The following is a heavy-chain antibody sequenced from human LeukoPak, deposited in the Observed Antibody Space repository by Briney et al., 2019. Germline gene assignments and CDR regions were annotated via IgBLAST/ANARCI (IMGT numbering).Heavy chain of an antibody. D-gene: IGHD1-26*01. V-gene: IGHV3-23*01. CDR1: GFTFSSYA. CDR3: AKDRPYSGSYRMSAFDI. Sequence: GGSLRLSCAASGFTFSSYAMSWVRQAPGKGLEWVSAISGSGGSTYYADSVKGRFTISRDNSKNTLYLQMNSLRAEDTAVYYCAKDRPYSGSYRMSAFDIWGQGTMVTVSS. J-gene: IGHJ3*02. CDR2: ISGSGGST.